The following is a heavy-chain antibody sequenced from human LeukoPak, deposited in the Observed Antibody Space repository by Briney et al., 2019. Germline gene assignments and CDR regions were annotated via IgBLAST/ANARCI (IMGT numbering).Heavy chain of an antibody. CDR1: GFTFSRYG. Sequence: GGSLRLSCAASGFTFSRYGMTWVRQAPGKGLEWVALISYDGSNKFYADSVKGRFTISRDNSKNTLYLLMNSLRADDTAVYYCARGQHRWDYSHNLMSFWGQGTLVTVSS. CDR3: ARGQHRWDYSHNLMSF. D-gene: IGHD4-11*01. CDR2: ISYDGSNK. J-gene: IGHJ3*01. V-gene: IGHV3-30*04.